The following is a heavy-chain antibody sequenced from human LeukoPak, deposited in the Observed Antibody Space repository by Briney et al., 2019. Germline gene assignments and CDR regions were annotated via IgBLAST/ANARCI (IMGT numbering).Heavy chain of an antibody. J-gene: IGHJ4*02. V-gene: IGHV3-74*01. D-gene: IGHD6-6*01. CDR1: GFSFSGHW. CDR2: ISPTGSTT. Sequence: SLRLSXXASGFSFSGHWMHWARQLPGKGLVWVSRISPTGSTTSYAGSVKGRFTVSRDNAKNILYLQVNNLRAEDTAVYYCARGPNSNWSGLDFWGQGTLLTVSS. CDR3: ARGPNSNWSGLDF.